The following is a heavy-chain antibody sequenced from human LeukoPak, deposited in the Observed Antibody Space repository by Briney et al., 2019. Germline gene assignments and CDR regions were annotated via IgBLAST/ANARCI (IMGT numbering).Heavy chain of an antibody. CDR2: ISVSGDST. J-gene: IGHJ6*02. CDR3: ATGSPRTAISYYYGMDV. D-gene: IGHD2-8*02. CDR1: GFTFSSYA. V-gene: IGHV3-23*01. Sequence: GGSLRLSCAASGFTFSSYAMSWVRLAPGKGLEWVSAISVSGDSTYYADSVKGRFTISRDNSKNTLYLQMNSLRADDTAVYYCATGSPRTAISYYYGMDVWGQGTTVTVSS.